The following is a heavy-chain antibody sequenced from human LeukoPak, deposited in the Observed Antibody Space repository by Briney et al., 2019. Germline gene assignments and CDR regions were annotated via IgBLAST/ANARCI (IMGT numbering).Heavy chain of an antibody. D-gene: IGHD3-3*01. CDR2: IKQDGSEK. CDR3: ASQLRFFA. CDR1: GFTFSSHW. V-gene: IGHV3-7*01. J-gene: IGHJ4*02. Sequence: GGSLRLSCAASGFTFSSHWMSWVRQAPGKGLEWVANIKQDGSEKYYVDSVKGRFTISRDNAKNSLNLQMNSLRAEDTAVYYCASQLRFFAWGQGTLVTVSS.